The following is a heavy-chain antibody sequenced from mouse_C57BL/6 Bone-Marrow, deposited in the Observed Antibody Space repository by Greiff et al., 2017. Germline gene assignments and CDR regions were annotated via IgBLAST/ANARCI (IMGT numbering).Heavy chain of an antibody. Sequence: QVQLQQSGAELMKPGASVKLSCKATGYTFTGYWIEWVKQRPGHGLEWIGEILPGSGSTNYNEKFKGKATFTADTSYNTAYMQLRSLTPEDSDIYYCARWGQLRRLAWFAYWGQGTLVTVSA. CDR1: GYTFTGYW. J-gene: IGHJ3*01. V-gene: IGHV1-9*01. D-gene: IGHD3-2*02. CDR2: ILPGSGST. CDR3: ARWGQLRRLAWFAY.